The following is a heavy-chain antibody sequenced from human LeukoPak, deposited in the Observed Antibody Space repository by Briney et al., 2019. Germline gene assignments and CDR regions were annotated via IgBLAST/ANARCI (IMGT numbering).Heavy chain of an antibody. CDR1: GFTFSSYG. CDR3: VREGFCSTTTCHFSFDY. CDR2: ISTSGSTQ. D-gene: IGHD2-2*01. J-gene: IGHJ4*02. V-gene: IGHV3-48*03. Sequence: GGSLRLSCAASGFTFSSYGMNWVRQAPGKGLEWVSYISTSGSTQYYADSVKGRFTISRDNAKNSLCLQMNSLRAEDTAVYYCVREGFCSTTTCHFSFDYWGQGILVTVSS.